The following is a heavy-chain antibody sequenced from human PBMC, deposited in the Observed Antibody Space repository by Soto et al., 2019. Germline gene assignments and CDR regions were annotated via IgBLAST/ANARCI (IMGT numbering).Heavy chain of an antibody. CDR2: IWYDGSNK. CDR1: GFTFSSYG. V-gene: IGHV3-33*01. CDR3: ARSYIVSGSYCGYFDC. D-gene: IGHD1-26*01. Sequence: GGSLRLSCAASGFTFSSYGMHWVRQAPGKGLEWVAVIWYDGSNKYYADSVKGRFTISRDNSKNTLYLQMNSLRAEDTAVYYCARSYIVSGSYCGYFDCWGQGTLVTVSS. J-gene: IGHJ4*02.